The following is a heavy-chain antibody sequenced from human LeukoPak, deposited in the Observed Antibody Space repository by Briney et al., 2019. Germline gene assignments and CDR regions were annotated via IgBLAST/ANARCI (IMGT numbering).Heavy chain of an antibody. J-gene: IGHJ4*02. CDR1: GFTFSTYS. CDR3: ARVRRYYDSSNYYFDY. V-gene: IGHV3-48*01. D-gene: IGHD3-22*01. Sequence: GGSLRLSCAASGFTFSTYSMSWVRQAPGKGLEWLSYISSSSSAMYYADSVKGRFTISRENAKNSLHLQMNSLRAEDTAVYYCARVRRYYDSSNYYFDYWGQGTLVTVSS. CDR2: ISSSSSAM.